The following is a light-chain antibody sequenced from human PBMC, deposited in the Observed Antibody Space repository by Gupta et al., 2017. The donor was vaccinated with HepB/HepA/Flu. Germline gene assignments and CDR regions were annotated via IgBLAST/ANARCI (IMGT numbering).Light chain of an antibody. Sequence: DMVLPETPLSSPVTLGQPAHISCRSSQSFIHSSGNTYLSWLHQRPGQPSRLLIYKISNRWAVLPDSFSGSGAGTDITLQISSVEAEDVGVYYCMQATQLCSFGQGTKLEIK. V-gene: IGKV2-24*01. CDR1: QSFIHSSGNTY. CDR3: MQATQLCS. J-gene: IGKJ2*04. CDR2: KIS.